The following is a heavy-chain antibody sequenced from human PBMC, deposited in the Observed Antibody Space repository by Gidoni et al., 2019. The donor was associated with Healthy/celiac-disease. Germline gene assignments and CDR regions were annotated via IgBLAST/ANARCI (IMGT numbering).Heavy chain of an antibody. CDR3: ARGPRGATDSPEFDP. J-gene: IGHJ5*02. CDR1: GYTFTSYG. CDR2: NSAYNGNT. Sequence: QVQLVQSGAEVTKPGASVKVSCKASGYTFTSYGISWGRQAPGQGLEWMGWNSAYNGNTNYAQKLQGRVTMTTDTSTSTAYMELRSLRSDDTAVYYCARGPRGATDSPEFDPWGQGTLVTVSS. V-gene: IGHV1-18*01. D-gene: IGHD1-26*01.